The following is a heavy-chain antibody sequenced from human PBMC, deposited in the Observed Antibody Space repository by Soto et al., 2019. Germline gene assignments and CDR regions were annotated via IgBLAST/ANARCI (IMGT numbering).Heavy chain of an antibody. J-gene: IGHJ3*02. D-gene: IGHD2-8*01. CDR2: ITNDGSYQ. Sequence: QVQLVESGGGVAQPGTSLRLSCAASGFTFSSHGMHWVRQAPGKGLEWVAVITNDGSYQSYADSVKGRFTISRDNSDNTQHLQMDSLRAEDTAVYYGARDDLYDDNGLDMWGQGTMVAVSS. CDR1: GFTFSSHG. CDR3: ARDDLYDDNGLDM. V-gene: IGHV3-33*01.